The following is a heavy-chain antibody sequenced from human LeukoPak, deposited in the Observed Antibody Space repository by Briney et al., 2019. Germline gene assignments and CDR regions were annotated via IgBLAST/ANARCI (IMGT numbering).Heavy chain of an antibody. CDR2: IKQDGSEK. J-gene: IGHJ4*02. CDR1: GFTFSTYW. Sequence: PGGSLRLSCAASGFTFSTYWMSWVRQTPGKGLEWVANIKQDGSEKNYVDSVKGRFTISRDNAKNSLYLQMNSLRAEDTAVYYRARDLTAMALDYWGQGTPVTVSS. CDR3: ARDLTAMALDY. V-gene: IGHV3-7*01. D-gene: IGHD2-21*02.